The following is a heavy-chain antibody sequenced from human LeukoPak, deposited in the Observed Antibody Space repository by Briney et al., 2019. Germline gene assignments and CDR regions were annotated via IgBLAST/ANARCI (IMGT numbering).Heavy chain of an antibody. Sequence: KTSETLSLTCGVAGGSFRGYYWTWIRQAPGKGLEWIGETTHRGSSNYNPSLKSRVNISVDMAKNQFSLTLSSVTAADTAEYYCARMWPGRIGGSLGSSDYWGQGTLVTVSS. CDR1: GGSFRGYY. CDR3: ARMWPGRIGGSLGSSDY. CDR2: TTHRGSS. J-gene: IGHJ4*02. V-gene: IGHV4-34*01. D-gene: IGHD1-26*01.